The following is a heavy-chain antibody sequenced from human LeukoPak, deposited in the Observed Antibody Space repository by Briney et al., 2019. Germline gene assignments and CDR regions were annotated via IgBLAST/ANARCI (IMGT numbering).Heavy chain of an antibody. J-gene: IGHJ4*02. V-gene: IGHV3-7*01. CDR2: MTHDGSDE. Sequence: GGSLRLSCAASGFTFNYWMSWARRAPGKGLVWVATMTHDGSDEYYLDSVKGRFTISRDSAKNSIYLQMNSLRVEDTSTYYCAKGDLENWGQGTLVTVSS. CDR1: GFTFNYW. CDR3: AKGDLEN.